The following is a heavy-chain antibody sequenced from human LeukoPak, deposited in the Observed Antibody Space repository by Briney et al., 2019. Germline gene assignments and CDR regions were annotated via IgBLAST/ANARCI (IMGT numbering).Heavy chain of an antibody. J-gene: IGHJ2*01. Sequence: HPSETLSLTCTVSGGSISSSNYYWAWIRQPPGKGLEWIANIFYTGSTYYNPSLKSRVTISVDTSKNQFSLKLSSVTAADTAVYYCARETKTSGWYFDLWGRGTLVTVSS. CDR2: IFYTGST. CDR3: ARETKTSGWYFDL. CDR1: GGSISSSNYY. V-gene: IGHV4-39*07.